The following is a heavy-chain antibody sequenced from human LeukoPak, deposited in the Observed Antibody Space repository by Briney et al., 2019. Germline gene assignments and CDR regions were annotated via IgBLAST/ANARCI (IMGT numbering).Heavy chain of an antibody. CDR3: ARDRESSSWFDY. D-gene: IGHD6-13*01. Sequence: GGSLRLSCAASGFTFSIYSMNWVRQAPGKGLEWVSSISSSSSYIYYANSVKGRFTISRDNAKNSLYLQMNSLRAEDTAVYYCARDRESSSWFDYWGQGTLVTVSS. CDR1: GFTFSIYS. CDR2: ISSSSSYI. V-gene: IGHV3-21*01. J-gene: IGHJ4*02.